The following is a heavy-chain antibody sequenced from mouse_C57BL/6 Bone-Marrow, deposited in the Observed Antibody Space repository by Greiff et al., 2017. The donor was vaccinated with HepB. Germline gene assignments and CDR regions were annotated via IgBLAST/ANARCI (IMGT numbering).Heavy chain of an antibody. CDR1: GFNIKDDY. J-gene: IGHJ4*01. Sequence: EVQPQQSGAELVRPGASVKLSCTASGFNIKDDYMHWVKQRPEQGLEWIGWIDPENGDTEYASKFQGKATITADTSSNTAYLQLSSLTSEDTAVYYCTSLLWLSFYAMDYWGQGTSVTVSS. CDR2: IDPENGDT. D-gene: IGHD2-2*01. V-gene: IGHV14-4*01. CDR3: TSLLWLSFYAMDY.